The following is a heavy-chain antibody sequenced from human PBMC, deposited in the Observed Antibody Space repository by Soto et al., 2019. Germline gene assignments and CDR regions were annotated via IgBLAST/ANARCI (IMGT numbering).Heavy chain of an antibody. CDR2: IYSGGST. CDR1: GFTVSSNY. J-gene: IGHJ6*02. CDR3: AREXPLGIAAAGEDYYGMDV. D-gene: IGHD6-13*01. Sequence: GGSLRLSCAASGFTVSSNYMSWVRQAPGKGLEWVSVIYSGGSTYYADSVKGRFTISRDNSKNTLYLQMNSLRAEDTAVYYCAREXPLGIAAAGEDYYGMDVWGQGTMVTVSS. V-gene: IGHV3-53*01.